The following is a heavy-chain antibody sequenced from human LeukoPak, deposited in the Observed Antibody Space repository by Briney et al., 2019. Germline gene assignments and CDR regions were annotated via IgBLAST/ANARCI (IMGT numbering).Heavy chain of an antibody. CDR1: GFSLSTSGMC. CDR3: ARRGYDSAGTQYYFDH. CDR2: VDWDDDK. V-gene: IGHV2-70*11. D-gene: IGHD5-12*01. Sequence: ESGPALVKPTQTLTLTCTSSGFSLSTSGMCVNWIRQPPGKALEWLARVDWDDDKYYTTSLKARLTISKDISKNQVVLTMTNMDPVDTATYYCARRGYDSAGTQYYFDHWGQGILVTVSS. J-gene: IGHJ4*02.